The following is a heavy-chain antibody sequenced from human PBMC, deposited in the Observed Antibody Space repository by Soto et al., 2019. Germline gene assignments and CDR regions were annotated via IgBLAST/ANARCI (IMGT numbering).Heavy chain of an antibody. CDR3: AKVTGYCSSSSCRRDYYYYYGMDV. CDR2: ISGSGGST. CDR1: GFTLSSYA. V-gene: IGHV3-23*01. Sequence: EVQLLESGGGLVQAGGSLRLSCAASGFTLSSYAKSWVRQAPGKGLEWVSAISGSGGSTYYADSVKGRFTISRDNSKNTLYLQMNSLRAEDTAVYYCAKVTGYCSSSSCRRDYYYYYGMDVWGQGTTVTVSS. J-gene: IGHJ6*02. D-gene: IGHD2-2*01.